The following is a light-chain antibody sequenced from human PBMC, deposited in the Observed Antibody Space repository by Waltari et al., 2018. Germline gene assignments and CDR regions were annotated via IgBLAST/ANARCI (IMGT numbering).Light chain of an antibody. Sequence: QTVVTQEPALSVSPGGKVTLPCALSSGSLPHTSYAPWYQQTPGQAPRTLVYKANARSSGVPDRFSGSILGNTAALTITGAQADDESDYYCALYMGSGIWVFGGGTRLTVL. CDR3: ALYMGSGIWV. CDR1: SGSLPHTSY. V-gene: IGLV8-61*01. J-gene: IGLJ3*02. CDR2: KAN.